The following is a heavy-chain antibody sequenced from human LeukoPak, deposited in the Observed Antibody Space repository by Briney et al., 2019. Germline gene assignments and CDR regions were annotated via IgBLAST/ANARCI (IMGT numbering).Heavy chain of an antibody. CDR3: AINVGGYYDSSGYPNWFDP. Sequence: PSETLSLTCTVSGYSISSGYYWGWIRQPPGKGLEWIGSIYHSGSTYYNPSLKSRVTISVDTSKNQFSLKLSSVTAADTAVYYCAINVGGYYDSSGYPNWFDPWGQGTLVTVSS. D-gene: IGHD3-22*01. CDR2: IYHSGST. CDR1: GYSISSGYY. J-gene: IGHJ5*02. V-gene: IGHV4-38-2*02.